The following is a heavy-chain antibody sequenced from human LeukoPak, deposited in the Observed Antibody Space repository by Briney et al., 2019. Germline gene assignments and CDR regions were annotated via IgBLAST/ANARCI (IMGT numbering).Heavy chain of an antibody. CDR1: GYSFTDKY. Sequence: ASVKVSCKASGYSFTDKYMHWVRQAPGQGLEWMGWINPNSGGTNYAQKFQGRVTMTRDTSISTAYMELSRLRSDDTAVYYCARATVPLVYYMDVWGKGTTVTISS. J-gene: IGHJ6*03. CDR2: INPNSGGT. D-gene: IGHD4-17*01. CDR3: ARATVPLVYYMDV. V-gene: IGHV1-2*02.